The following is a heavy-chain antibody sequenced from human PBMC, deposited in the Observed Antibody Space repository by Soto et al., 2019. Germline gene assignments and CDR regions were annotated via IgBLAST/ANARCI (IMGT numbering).Heavy chain of an antibody. CDR3: AKDKNGGASKSYAFDI. D-gene: IGHD3-10*01. J-gene: IGHJ3*02. CDR1: GFTFSSYG. CDR2: ISYDGSNK. Sequence: QVQLVESGGGVVQPGRSLRLSCAASGFTFSSYGMHWVRQAPGKGLEWVAVISYDGSNKYYADSVKGRFTISRDNSKNTLYLQMNSLRAEDTAVYYCAKDKNGGASKSYAFDIWGQVTMVTVSS. V-gene: IGHV3-30*18.